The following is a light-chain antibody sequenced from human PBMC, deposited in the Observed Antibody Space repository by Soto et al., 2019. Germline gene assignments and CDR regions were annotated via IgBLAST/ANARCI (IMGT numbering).Light chain of an antibody. V-gene: IGKV1-5*03. Sequence: DIQMTQSPSTVSASVGDRVTITCRASQSISAWLAWYQQKPGKAPNLLIFEASRLESGVPSRFRGSGSGTEFTLTIDSLQPDDFATYYCQQYTNYSPTFGQGTQVEIK. CDR2: EAS. J-gene: IGKJ1*01. CDR1: QSISAW. CDR3: QQYTNYSPT.